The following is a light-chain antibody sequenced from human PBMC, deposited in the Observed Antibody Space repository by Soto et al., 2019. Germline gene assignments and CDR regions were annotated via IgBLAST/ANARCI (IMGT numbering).Light chain of an antibody. V-gene: IGKV3-15*01. CDR2: GAS. J-gene: IGKJ5*01. CDR3: QQYGSSRL. CDR1: QSVGNN. Sequence: EIVMTQSPATLSVTPGERATLSCRASQSVGNNLAWYQHKAGQAPRLLIYGASTRATGVPARFSGSGSGTDFTLTISRLEPEDFAVYYCQQYGSSRLFGQGTRLEIK.